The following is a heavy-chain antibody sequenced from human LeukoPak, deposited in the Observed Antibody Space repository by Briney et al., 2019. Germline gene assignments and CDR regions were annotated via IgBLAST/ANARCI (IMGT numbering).Heavy chain of an antibody. CDR1: GFTFSTYA. CDR2: ISGTGGST. D-gene: IGHD3-22*01. Sequence: GGSLRLSCAASGFTFSTYAMSWVSQAPGMGLEWVSTISGTGGSTYCADSVKGRFTISRDNTKNTLYLQMNSLRAEDTAVYYCASHFDSSGYYYFDYWGQGTLVTVSS. CDR3: ASHFDSSGYYYFDY. V-gene: IGHV3-23*01. J-gene: IGHJ4*02.